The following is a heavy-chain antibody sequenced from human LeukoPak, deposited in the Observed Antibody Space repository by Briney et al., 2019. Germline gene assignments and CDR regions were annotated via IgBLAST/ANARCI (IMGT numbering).Heavy chain of an antibody. V-gene: IGHV3-30*18. J-gene: IGHJ4*02. Sequence: PGGSLRLSCAASGFTFRNYVMHWVRQAPGKGLEWLALLSSDGTKDNYADSVKGRFTIYRATSKNTLHLQINSLTNETTAVNYFAKYSGTYLMLAHWGQGTLVTVSS. CDR1: GFTFRNYV. CDR3: AKYSGTYLMLAH. CDR2: LSSDGTKD. D-gene: IGHD1-26*01.